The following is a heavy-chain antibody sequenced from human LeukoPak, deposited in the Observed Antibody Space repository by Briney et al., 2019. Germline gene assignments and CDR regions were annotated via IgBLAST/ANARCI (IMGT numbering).Heavy chain of an antibody. D-gene: IGHD3-22*01. CDR2: FSGSGGST. J-gene: IGHJ4*02. CDR3: AKDPGAYDSSGYWGH. V-gene: IGHV3-23*01. Sequence: GGSLKLSCAASEFTFSGYAMSWARQVPGKGLNWASAFSGSGGSTYYADSVKGRFTISRDNSKNTLYLQMNSLRAEDTAVYYCAKDPGAYDSSGYWGHWGQGTLVTVSS. CDR1: EFTFSGYA.